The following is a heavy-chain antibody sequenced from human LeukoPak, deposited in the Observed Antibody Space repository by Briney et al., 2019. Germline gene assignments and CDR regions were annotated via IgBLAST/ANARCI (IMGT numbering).Heavy chain of an antibody. D-gene: IGHD6-19*01. CDR1: GGSISSYY. CDR3: ARDNPSGWHRGYFDL. CDR2: IYTSGST. V-gene: IGHV4-4*07. Sequence: SETLSLTCTVSGGSISSYYWSWIRQPAGKGLEWIGRIYTSGSTNYNPSLKSRATMSVDTSKNQFSLKLSSVTAADTAVYYCARDNPSGWHRGYFDLWGRGTLVTVSS. J-gene: IGHJ2*01.